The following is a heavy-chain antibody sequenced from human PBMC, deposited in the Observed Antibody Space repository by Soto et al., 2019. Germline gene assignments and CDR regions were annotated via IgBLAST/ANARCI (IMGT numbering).Heavy chain of an antibody. CDR2: IIPIFGTA. J-gene: IGHJ4*02. D-gene: IGHD6-13*01. CDR3: ARYIPRIAAAGTAFDY. CDR1: GGTFSSYA. V-gene: IGHV1-69*06. Sequence: QVQLVQSGAEVKKPGSSVKVSCTASGGTFSSYAISWVRQAPGQGLEWMGGIIPIFGTANYAQKFQGRVTITADKSTSTAYMELSSLRSEDTAVYYCARYIPRIAAAGTAFDYWGQGTLVTVSS.